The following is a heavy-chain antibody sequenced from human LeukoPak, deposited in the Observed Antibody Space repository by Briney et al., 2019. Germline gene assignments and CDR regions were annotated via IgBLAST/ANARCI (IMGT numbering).Heavy chain of an antibody. Sequence: PGGSLRLSCAASGLTFSNACMSWVRQAPGKGLEWVGRLKSKNEGGTTNYAAHVKGRFNISRDDSKNMMYLQMNSLKIDDTAVYFCTTAPASVDYWGQGTLITVSS. CDR3: TTAPASVDY. V-gene: IGHV3-15*01. CDR1: GLTFSNAC. J-gene: IGHJ4*02. CDR2: LKSKNEGGTT.